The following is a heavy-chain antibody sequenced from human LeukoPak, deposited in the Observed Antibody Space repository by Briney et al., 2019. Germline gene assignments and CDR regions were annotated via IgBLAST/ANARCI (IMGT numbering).Heavy chain of an antibody. V-gene: IGHV3-21*01. D-gene: IGHD4-11*01. CDR3: ARRYNNYDGCFDS. Sequence: GSLRLSCAASGFTFSSYAMNWVRQAPGKGLEWVSSISSSSSYKYYADSVKGRFTISRDNAKKSLFLQMNSLRAEDTAVYYCARRYNNYDGCFDSWGRGTLVTVSS. CDR1: GFTFSSYA. J-gene: IGHJ4*02. CDR2: ISSSSSYK.